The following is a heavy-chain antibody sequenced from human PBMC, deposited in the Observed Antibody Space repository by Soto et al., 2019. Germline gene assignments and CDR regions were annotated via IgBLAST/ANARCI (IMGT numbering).Heavy chain of an antibody. Sequence: XGSLRLSCAASGFNFSNYAMSWVRQAPGKGLEWVSLISATGGGTYYADSVKGRFTISRDNSHNTLYLQVHSLTAEDTAVYYCAKDRRAGGNSAFYFDFWGQGAQVTVSS. CDR3: AKDRRAGGNSAFYFDF. V-gene: IGHV3-23*01. J-gene: IGHJ4*02. CDR1: GFNFSNYA. CDR2: ISATGGGT. D-gene: IGHD3-16*01.